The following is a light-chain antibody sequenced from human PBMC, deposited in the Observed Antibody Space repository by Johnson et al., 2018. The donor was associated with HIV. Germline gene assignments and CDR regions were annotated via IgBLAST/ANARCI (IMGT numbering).Light chain of an antibody. J-gene: IGLJ1*01. CDR2: DNN. Sequence: QSVLTQPPSVSAAPGQKVTISCSGSSSNIGNNYVSWYQQLPGTAPKLLIYDNNKRPSGIPDRFSGSKSGPSATLGITGLQNGDEADYYCGTWDSCLSAYVFGTGTKVTVL. CDR3: GTWDSCLSAYV. V-gene: IGLV1-51*01. CDR1: SSNIGNNY.